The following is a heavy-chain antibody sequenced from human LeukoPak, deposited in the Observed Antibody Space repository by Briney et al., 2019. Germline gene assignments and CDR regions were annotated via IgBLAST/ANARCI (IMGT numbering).Heavy chain of an antibody. Sequence: PGGSLRLSCAASGFTFDDYAMHWVRQAPGKGLEWVSGISWNSVYVGYADSVKGRFTISRDNSKNTLYLQMNSLRAEDTAVYYCARSGEWLVYYFDYWGQGTLVTVSS. V-gene: IGHV3-9*01. CDR3: ARSGEWLVYYFDY. J-gene: IGHJ4*02. CDR2: ISWNSVYV. D-gene: IGHD6-19*01. CDR1: GFTFDDYA.